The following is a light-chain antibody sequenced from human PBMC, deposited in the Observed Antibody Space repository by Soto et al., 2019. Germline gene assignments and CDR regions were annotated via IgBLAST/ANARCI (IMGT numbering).Light chain of an antibody. V-gene: IGKV1-39*01. CDR1: QSISSY. J-gene: IGKJ5*01. CDR3: KQSYSTPIT. Sequence: DIQMTQSPSSLSASVGDRVTITCRASQSISSYLNWYQQKPGKAPKLLIYAASSLQSGVPSRFSGSGSGTDFTLTISSLQPEDFATYYGKQSYSTPITFGQGTRLEIK. CDR2: AAS.